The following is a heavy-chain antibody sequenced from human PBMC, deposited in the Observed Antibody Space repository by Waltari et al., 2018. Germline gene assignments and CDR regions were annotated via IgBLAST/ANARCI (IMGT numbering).Heavy chain of an antibody. CDR1: GYTFTSYD. D-gene: IGHD2-2*01. CDR2: MNPNSGNT. V-gene: IGHV1-8*01. CDR3: ARGRWPLEYGPAAMIIDY. Sequence: QVQLVQSGAEVKKPGASVKVSCKASGYTFTSYDINWVRPATGQGLEWMGWMNPNSGNTGYAQKFQGRVTMTRNTSISTAYMELSSLRSEDTAVYYCARGRWPLEYGPAAMIIDYWGQGTLVTVSS. J-gene: IGHJ4*02.